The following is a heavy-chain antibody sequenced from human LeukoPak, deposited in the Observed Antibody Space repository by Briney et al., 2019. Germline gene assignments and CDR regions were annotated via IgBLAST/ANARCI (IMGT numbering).Heavy chain of an antibody. CDR2: ISSSSSYI. D-gene: IGHD5-12*01. CDR1: GFTFSSYS. V-gene: IGHV3-21*01. Sequence: GGSLRLSCAASGFTFSSYSMNWVRQAPGKGLEWVSSISSSSSYIYYADSVKGRFTISRDNAKNSLYLQMNSLRAEDTAVYYCARGPTSVGAFDIWGQGTMVTVSS. CDR3: ARGPTSVGAFDI. J-gene: IGHJ3*02.